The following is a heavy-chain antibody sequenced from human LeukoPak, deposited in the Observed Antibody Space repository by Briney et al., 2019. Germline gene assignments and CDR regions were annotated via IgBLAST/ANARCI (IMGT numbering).Heavy chain of an antibody. V-gene: IGHV1-46*01. CDR1: GYTFTSYF. CDR3: ARQYCGGDCFSSYYYYGMDV. J-gene: IGHJ6*02. CDR2: INPSGGST. Sequence: VASVKVSCQASGYTFTSYFMHWVRQPPGQGLEWMGIINPSGGSTSYAQKLQGRVTMTRDTSTSTVYMELSSLRSEDTAVYYCARQYCGGDCFSSYYYYGMDVWGQGTTVTVSS. D-gene: IGHD2-21*02.